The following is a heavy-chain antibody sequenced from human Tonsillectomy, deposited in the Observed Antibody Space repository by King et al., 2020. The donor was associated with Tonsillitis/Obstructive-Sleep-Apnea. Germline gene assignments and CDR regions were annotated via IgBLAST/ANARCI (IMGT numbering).Heavy chain of an antibody. V-gene: IGHV3-49*03. D-gene: IGHD5-12*01. CDR2: IRTKPYGGTT. CDR3: IRGGGPTKGAFDI. J-gene: IGHJ3*02. CDR1: GFTFGDYT. Sequence: VQLVESGGGLEQPGRSLRLSCTASGFTFGDYTVNWLRQAPGMGLEWLGFIRTKPYGGTTEYAAPVKGRFTISRDDSKSIAYLQMNSLKIEDTAVYYCIRGGGPTKGAFDIWGQGTMVTVSS.